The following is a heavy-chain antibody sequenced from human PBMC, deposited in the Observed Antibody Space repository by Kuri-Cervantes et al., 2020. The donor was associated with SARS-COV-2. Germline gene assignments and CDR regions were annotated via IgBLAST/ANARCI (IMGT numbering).Heavy chain of an antibody. J-gene: IGHJ4*02. CDR1: GGSISSSSYY. Sequence: SETLSLTCTVSGGSISSSSYYWGWIRQPLGKGLEWIGSIYYSGSTNYNPSLKSRVTISVDTSKNQFSLKLSSVTAADTAVYYCARGKAEITMIVVVITSGAYYFDYWGQGTLVTVSS. CDR3: ARGKAEITMIVVVITSGAYYFDY. D-gene: IGHD3-22*01. V-gene: IGHV4-39*07. CDR2: IYYSGST.